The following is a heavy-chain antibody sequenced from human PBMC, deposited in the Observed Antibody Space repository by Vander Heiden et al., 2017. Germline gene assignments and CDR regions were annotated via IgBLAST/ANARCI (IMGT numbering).Heavy chain of an antibody. Sequence: VHLVESGGGLANPGGALGLSCTAFRFTFSDYYMSWIRQAPGKGLEWVSYISSSGGTIYHADSVQGRFTISRDNAKNLLYLQMNSLRADDTAVYYCARGAMTMLASGAFEIWGQGTMVTVSS. J-gene: IGHJ3*02. CDR2: ISSSGGTI. CDR1: RFTFSDYY. V-gene: IGHV3-11*01. CDR3: ARGAMTMLASGAFEI. D-gene: IGHD3-22*01.